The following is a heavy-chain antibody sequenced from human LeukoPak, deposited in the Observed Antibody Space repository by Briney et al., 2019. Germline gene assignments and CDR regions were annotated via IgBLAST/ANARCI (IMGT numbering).Heavy chain of an antibody. D-gene: IGHD5-24*01. CDR2: IRYDGSNK. Sequence: GGSLRLSCAASGFTFSSYGMHWVRQAPGKGLEWVAFIRYDGSNKYYADSVKGRFTISRDNSKNTLYLQMNSLRAEDTAVYYCAKVRRTKYLGGEMATAYDAFDIWGQGTMVTVSS. CDR3: AKVRRTKYLGGEMATAYDAFDI. CDR1: GFTFSSYG. V-gene: IGHV3-30*02. J-gene: IGHJ3*02.